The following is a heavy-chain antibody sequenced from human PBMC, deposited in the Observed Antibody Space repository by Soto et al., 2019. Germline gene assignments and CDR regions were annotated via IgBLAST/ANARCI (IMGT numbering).Heavy chain of an antibody. D-gene: IGHD4-17*01. Sequence: QVQLVQSGAEVKKPGASVKVSCKVSGYTLNEVAMHWVRQARGKGLEWLGGFDPDEAETIYAQHFQGRVTMTEDTSTDTVYMELSSLRSEDTALYFCSTYHGDYNFDRWRQGTLVTVSS. CDR2: FDPDEAET. J-gene: IGHJ5*02. CDR3: STYHGDYNFDR. CDR1: GYTLNEVA. V-gene: IGHV1-24*01.